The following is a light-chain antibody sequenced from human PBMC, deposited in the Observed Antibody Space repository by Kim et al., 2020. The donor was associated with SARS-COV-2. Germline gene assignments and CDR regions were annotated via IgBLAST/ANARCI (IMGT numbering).Light chain of an antibody. V-gene: IGLV3-1*01. J-gene: IGLJ2*01. CDR2: QDN. CDR1: KLGDKY. Sequence: VSPGQTAYITCSGNKLGDKYVCWYQQKPGLSPVLVIYQDNTRPSGIPERFSGSNSGNTATLTISGTQAMDEADYYCQAWDSSTVVFGGGTQLTVL. CDR3: QAWDSSTVV.